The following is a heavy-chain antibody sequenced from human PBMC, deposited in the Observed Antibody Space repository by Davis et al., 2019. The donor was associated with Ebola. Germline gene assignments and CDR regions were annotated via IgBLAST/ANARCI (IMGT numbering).Heavy chain of an antibody. Sequence: PGGSLRLSCAASGFTFSSYGMHWVRQAPGKGLEWVAFIRYDGSNKYYADSVKGRFTISRDNSKNTLYLQINSLRAEDTAIYYCAKTGYYYDSRGFNDHFDCWGQGALVTVSS. CDR3: AKTGYYYDSRGFNDHFDC. D-gene: IGHD3-22*01. V-gene: IGHV3-30*02. CDR2: IRYDGSNK. CDR1: GFTFSSYG. J-gene: IGHJ4*02.